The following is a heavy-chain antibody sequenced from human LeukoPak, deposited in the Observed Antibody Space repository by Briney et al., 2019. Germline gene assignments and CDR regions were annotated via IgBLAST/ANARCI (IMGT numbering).Heavy chain of an antibody. CDR1: GFTFSNYG. J-gene: IGHJ4*02. CDR3: VRDLRSHYTVDY. Sequence: GMSPRLSCAASGFTFSNYGMHWVRQAPGKGLEWVAVISYDGSKQYYADSVKGRFTITRDNSKNTLYLQMNSLRAEDTALYYCVRDLRSHYTVDYWGQGTLVTVSS. CDR2: ISYDGSKQ. V-gene: IGHV3-30-3*01. D-gene: IGHD3-10*01.